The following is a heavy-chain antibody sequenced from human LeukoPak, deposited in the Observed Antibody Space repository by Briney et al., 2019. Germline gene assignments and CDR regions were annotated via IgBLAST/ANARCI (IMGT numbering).Heavy chain of an antibody. J-gene: IGHJ5*02. CDR2: IYKDGKI. V-gene: IGHV3-53*01. CDR3: ARGPVLRFLEWSLTLWFDP. D-gene: IGHD3-3*01. Sequence: GGSLRLSCAASGFTVSSTYMSWVRQAPGKGLEWVSVIYKDGKIYYIDSVKGRFTISRDTSKNTLYLQMNSLRAEDTAVYYCARGPVLRFLEWSLTLWFDPWGQGTLVTVSS. CDR1: GFTVSSTY.